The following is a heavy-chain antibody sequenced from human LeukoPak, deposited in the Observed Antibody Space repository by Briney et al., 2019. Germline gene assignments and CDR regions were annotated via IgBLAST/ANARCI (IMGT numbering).Heavy chain of an antibody. Sequence: SETLSLTCAVYGGSFSGYYWNWIRQPPGKGLEWIGEINHSGSTNYNPSLKSRVTISVDASKNQFSLKLSSVTAADTAVYYCARHGDSSDWSHWYFDLWGRGTLVTVSS. D-gene: IGHD6-19*01. CDR2: INHSGST. CDR3: ARHGDSSDWSHWYFDL. V-gene: IGHV4-34*01. J-gene: IGHJ2*01. CDR1: GGSFSGYY.